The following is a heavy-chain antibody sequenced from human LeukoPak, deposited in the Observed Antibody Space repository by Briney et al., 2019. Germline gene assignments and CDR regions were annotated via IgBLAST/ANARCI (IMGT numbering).Heavy chain of an antibody. CDR1: GGSFSGYY. V-gene: IGHV4-34*01. Sequence: SETLSLTCAVYGGSFSGYYWSWIRQPPGKGLEWIGEINHSGSTNYNPSLKSRVTISVDTSKNQFSLKLSSVTAADTAVYYCARGSHYYDSSGDYFDYWGQGTLVTVSS. CDR2: INHSGST. J-gene: IGHJ4*02. CDR3: ARGSHYYDSSGDYFDY. D-gene: IGHD3-22*01.